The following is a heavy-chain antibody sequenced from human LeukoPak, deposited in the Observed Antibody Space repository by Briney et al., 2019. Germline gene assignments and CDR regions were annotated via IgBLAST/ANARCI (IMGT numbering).Heavy chain of an antibody. V-gene: IGHV3-13*01. J-gene: IGHJ3*02. CDR1: GFIFSSYD. CDR2: IGTTGDT. D-gene: IGHD5-12*01. Sequence: GGSLRLSCAASGFIFSSYDMHWVRQTSGKGLEWVSGIGTTGDTYYSDSVKGRFTISRENAKNSLYLQMNSLRAEDTAVYYCAREGLLGLRSSAFDIWGQGTMVTVSS. CDR3: AREGLLGLRSSAFDI.